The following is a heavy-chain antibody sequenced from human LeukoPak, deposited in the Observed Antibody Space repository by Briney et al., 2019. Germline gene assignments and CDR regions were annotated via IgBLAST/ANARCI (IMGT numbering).Heavy chain of an antibody. J-gene: IGHJ5*02. D-gene: IGHD3-9*01. CDR1: GFTFSSYG. CDR2: ISGSGGST. Sequence: GGSLRLSCAASGFTFSSYGMSWVRQAPGEGLEWASGISGSGGSTFYADSVKGRFTISRDNSKNTLYLQMNSLRAEDTAVYYCAKEYDILTGFIWVNWFDPWGQGTLVTVSS. V-gene: IGHV3-23*01. CDR3: AKEYDILTGFIWVNWFDP.